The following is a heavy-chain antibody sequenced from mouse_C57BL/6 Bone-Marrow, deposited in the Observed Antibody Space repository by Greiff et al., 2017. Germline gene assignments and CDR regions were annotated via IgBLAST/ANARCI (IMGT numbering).Heavy chain of an antibody. CDR1: GFTFSDYG. Sequence: EVMLVESGGGLVKPGGSLKLSCAASGFTFSDYGMHWVRQAPETGLEWVAYISSGSSPIYYADTVKGRFTISRDNAKNTLFLQMTSLRSEDTAMYYCARDYYYGSSHYYAMDYWGQGTSVTVSS. CDR3: ARDYYYGSSHYYAMDY. CDR2: ISSGSSPI. J-gene: IGHJ4*01. D-gene: IGHD1-1*01. V-gene: IGHV5-17*01.